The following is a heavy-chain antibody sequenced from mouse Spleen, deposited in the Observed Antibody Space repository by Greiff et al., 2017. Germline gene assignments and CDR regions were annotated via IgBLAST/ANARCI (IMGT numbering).Heavy chain of an antibody. J-gene: IGHJ4*01. Sequence: QVQLKQPGAELVKPGASVKLSCKASGYTFTSYWMHWVKQRPGRGLEWIGRIDPNSGGTKYNEKFKSKATLTVDKPSSTAYMQLSSLTSEDSAVYYCARGIYYGSSYYYYAMDYWGQGTSVTVSS. CDR2: IDPNSGGT. CDR3: ARGIYYGSSYYYYAMDY. CDR1: GYTFTSYW. D-gene: IGHD1-1*01. V-gene: IGHV1-72*01.